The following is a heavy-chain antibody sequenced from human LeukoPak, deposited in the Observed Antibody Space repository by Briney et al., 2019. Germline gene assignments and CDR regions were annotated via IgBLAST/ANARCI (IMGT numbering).Heavy chain of an antibody. D-gene: IGHD5/OR15-5a*01. CDR1: GFTFSSYW. V-gene: IGHV3-7*03. CDR3: AIVSTYYYMDV. J-gene: IGHJ6*03. CDR2: IKQDGSEK. Sequence: GGSLRLSCAASGFTFSSYWMSWVRQAPGKGLEWVANIKQDGSEKYYVDSVKGRFTISRDNAKNSLYLQMNSLRAEDTAIYHCAIVSTYYYMDVWGKGTTVTVSS.